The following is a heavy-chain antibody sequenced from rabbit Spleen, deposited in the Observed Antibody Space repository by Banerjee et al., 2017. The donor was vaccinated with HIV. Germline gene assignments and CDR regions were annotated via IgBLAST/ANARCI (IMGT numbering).Heavy chain of an antibody. CDR2: IDARSSSST. J-gene: IGHJ4*01. CDR3: ARDVGDYYYPSYFKL. CDR1: GFSFSSSYW. D-gene: IGHD2-1*01. Sequence: QSLEESGGDLVKPGASLTLTCTASGFSFSSSYWICWVRQAPGKGLEWIACIDARSSSSTYYASWVNGRFTISKTSSTTVTLKMTSLTATDTATYFCARDVGDYYYPSYFKLWGPGTLVTVS. V-gene: IGHV1S40*01.